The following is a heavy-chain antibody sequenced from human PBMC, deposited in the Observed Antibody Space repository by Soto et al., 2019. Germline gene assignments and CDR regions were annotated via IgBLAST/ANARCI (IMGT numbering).Heavy chain of an antibody. CDR3: ARDYYDSSGYYYNFDY. V-gene: IGHV4-30-2*05. CDR2: IYYSGST. CDR1: GGSISSGGYS. D-gene: IGHD3-22*01. J-gene: IGHJ4*02. Sequence: SETLSLTCAVSGGSISSGGYSWSWIRQPPGKGLEWIGYIYYSGSTYYNPSLKSRVTISVDTSKNQFSLKLSSVTAADTAVYYCARDYYDSSGYYYNFDYWGQGTLVTVSS.